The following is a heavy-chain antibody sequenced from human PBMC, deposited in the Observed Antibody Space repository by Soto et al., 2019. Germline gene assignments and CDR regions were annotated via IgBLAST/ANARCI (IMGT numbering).Heavy chain of an antibody. CDR2: ISYDGSNK. CDR1: GFTFSSYG. CDR3: AKDRGGYYPIDY. J-gene: IGHJ4*02. Sequence: QVQLVESGGGVVQPGRSLRLSCAASGFTFSSYGMHWVRQAPGKGLEWVAVISYDGSNKYYADSVKGRFTISRDNSKNTLYLQMNSLRAEDTAVYYCAKDRGGYYPIDYWGQGTLVIVSS. D-gene: IGHD3-22*01. V-gene: IGHV3-30*18.